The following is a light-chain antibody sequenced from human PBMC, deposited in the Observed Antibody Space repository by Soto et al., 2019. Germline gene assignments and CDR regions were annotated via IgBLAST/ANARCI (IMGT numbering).Light chain of an antibody. CDR1: ISDVGGYNS. CDR3: CSFTSSSTPGYV. V-gene: IGLV2-14*03. Sequence: LAQPASVSGAPGQSIAISCAGTISDVGGYNSVSWYQQHPGKAPKLMIYDVSNRPSGVSNRFSGSKSVNTASLTISGLQAEDEADYYCCSFTSSSTPGYVFGTGTKVTVL. J-gene: IGLJ1*01. CDR2: DVS.